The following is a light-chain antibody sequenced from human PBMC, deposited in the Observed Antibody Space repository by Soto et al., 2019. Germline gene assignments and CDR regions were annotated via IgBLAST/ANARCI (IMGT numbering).Light chain of an antibody. CDR3: QQYYSNPLT. CDR1: QSVLYSTNNKNY. J-gene: IGKJ4*01. Sequence: DIVMTQSPDSLAVSLGERATINCKSSQSVLYSTNNKNYLAWYQQKPGQPPKLLIYCASFRESGVPDRFSGRGSGTDFTLTISSLQAEDVAVYYCQQYYSNPLTFGGGTKVEIK. CDR2: CAS. V-gene: IGKV4-1*01.